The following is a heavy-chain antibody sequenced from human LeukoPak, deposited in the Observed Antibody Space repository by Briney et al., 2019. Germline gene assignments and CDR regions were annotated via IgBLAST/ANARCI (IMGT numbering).Heavy chain of an antibody. D-gene: IGHD2-2*01. V-gene: IGHV1-69*04. Sequence: EASVKVSCKASGGTFSSYTISWVRQAPGQGLEWMGRIIPILGIANYAQKFQGRVTITADKSTSTAYMELSSLRSEDTAVYYCARDYTSYPSYYYYMDVWGKGTTVTVSS. CDR3: ARDYTSYPSYYYYMDV. CDR1: GGTFSSYT. J-gene: IGHJ6*03. CDR2: IIPILGIA.